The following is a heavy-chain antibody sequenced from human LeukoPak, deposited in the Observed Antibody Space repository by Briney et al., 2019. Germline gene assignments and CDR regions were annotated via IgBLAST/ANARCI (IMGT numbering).Heavy chain of an antibody. Sequence: GASVKVSCKASGYTFTRYDINWVRQATGQGLEWMGWINPNSGGTNYAQKLQGRVTMTRDTSISTVYMELSGLRSDDSAVYYCASAGGTGSTRGYFDYWGQGTLVTVSS. CDR3: ASAGGTGSTRGYFDY. CDR2: INPNSGGT. V-gene: IGHV1-2*02. D-gene: IGHD2-15*01. J-gene: IGHJ4*02. CDR1: GYTFTRYD.